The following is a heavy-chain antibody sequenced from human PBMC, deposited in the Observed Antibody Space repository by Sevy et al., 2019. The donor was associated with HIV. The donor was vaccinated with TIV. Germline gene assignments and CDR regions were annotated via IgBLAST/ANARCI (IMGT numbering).Heavy chain of an antibody. CDR3: AKATSAKATEDHFDY. D-gene: IGHD5-12*01. CDR1: GFTFNSFA. J-gene: IGHJ4*02. Sequence: LSLTCAASGFTFNSFAISWVRQAPGKGLEWVSGVSGSGDRTYYTDYMKGRFTVARDNSKNTLYLQIDNLRVEDTAVYYCAKATSAKATEDHFDYWGQGTLVTVSS. V-gene: IGHV3-23*01. CDR2: VSGSGDRT.